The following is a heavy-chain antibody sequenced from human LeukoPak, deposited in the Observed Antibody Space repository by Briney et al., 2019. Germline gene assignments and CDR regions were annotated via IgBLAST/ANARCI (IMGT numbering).Heavy chain of an antibody. CDR2: IKQDGSDK. V-gene: IGHV3-7*01. D-gene: IGHD1-26*01. J-gene: IGHJ4*02. CDR1: GLTFSDCW. CDR3: ASRLCNTVNYYGVFDF. Sequence: GGSLRLSCAASGLTFSDCWMSWVRQTPGKGLEWVANIKQDGSDKYYVDSVKCRFTISRDNDKKSVFLQMSSLRAEDTAVYYCASRLCNTVNYYGVFDFWGQGTLVTVSS.